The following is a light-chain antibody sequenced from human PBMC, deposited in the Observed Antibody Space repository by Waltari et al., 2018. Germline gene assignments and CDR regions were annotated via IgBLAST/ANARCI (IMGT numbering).Light chain of an antibody. V-gene: IGKV1-17*01. J-gene: IGKJ1*01. CDR3: QQHNAFPPT. CDR1: QDIGDD. CDR2: DAS. Sequence: DIQMTQSPSSLSASVGDRVTITCRASQDIGDDLGWYQQTPGRAPKRLLYDASRLQSGVPSRFSGSGSGTEFTLTISSLQPEDFAIYYCQQHNAFPPTFGQGTKVEF.